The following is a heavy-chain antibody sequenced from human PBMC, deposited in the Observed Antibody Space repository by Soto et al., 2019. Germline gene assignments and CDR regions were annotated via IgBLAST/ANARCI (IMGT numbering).Heavy chain of an antibody. CDR3: VKDGSSGWPYFYDMDV. CDR2: ISYDGRNK. J-gene: IGHJ6*02. Sequence: PGGSLRLSCVASGITFSSYGMHWVRQAPGKGLEWVAVISYDGRNKYYADAVKGRFTISRDNSKNTLYLQMSSLRAEDTAVYYCVKDGSSGWPYFYDMDVWGQGTTVTVSS. V-gene: IGHV3-30*18. D-gene: IGHD6-19*01. CDR1: GITFSSYG.